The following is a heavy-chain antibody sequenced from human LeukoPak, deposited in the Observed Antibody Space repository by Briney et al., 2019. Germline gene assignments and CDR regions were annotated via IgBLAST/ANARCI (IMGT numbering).Heavy chain of an antibody. Sequence: SVKVSCKASGGTFSSYTISWVRQAPGQGLEWMGRIIPILGIANYAQKFQGRVTITADKSTSTAYMELSSLRSEDTAVYYCARGSPLNCSSTSCSGAFDIWGQGTMVTVSS. CDR1: GGTFSSYT. J-gene: IGHJ3*02. CDR2: IIPILGIA. D-gene: IGHD2-2*01. V-gene: IGHV1-69*02. CDR3: ARGSPLNCSSTSCSGAFDI.